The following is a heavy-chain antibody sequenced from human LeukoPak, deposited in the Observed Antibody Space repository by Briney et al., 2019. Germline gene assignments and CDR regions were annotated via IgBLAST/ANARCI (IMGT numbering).Heavy chain of an antibody. V-gene: IGHV1-18*01. CDR2: IGSNNGHT. D-gene: IGHD1-26*01. CDR3: SRGGGGGFSRDY. J-gene: IGHJ4*02. CDR1: GYTFPSYS. Sequence: GASVKVSCKASGYTFPSYSITWVRQAPGQGLEWMAWIGSNNGHTIYAQKFLGRVTLTTDTSTSKAYMELWSLTSDDKTVYYCSRGGGGGFSRDYWGLGTLVTVSS.